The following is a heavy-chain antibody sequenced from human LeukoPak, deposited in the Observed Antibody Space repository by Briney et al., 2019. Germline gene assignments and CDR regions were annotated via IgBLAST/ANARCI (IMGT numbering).Heavy chain of an antibody. CDR1: GGSISSSSYY. CDR3: AREGFLEWLMSPYWYMDV. D-gene: IGHD3-3*01. Sequence: SPSETLSLTCTVSGGSISSSSYYWGWIRQPPGKGLEWIGSIYYSGSTYYNPSLKSRVTISVDTSKNQFSLKLSSVTAADTAVYYCAREGFLEWLMSPYWYMDVWGKGTTVTVSS. CDR2: IYYSGST. J-gene: IGHJ6*03. V-gene: IGHV4-39*02.